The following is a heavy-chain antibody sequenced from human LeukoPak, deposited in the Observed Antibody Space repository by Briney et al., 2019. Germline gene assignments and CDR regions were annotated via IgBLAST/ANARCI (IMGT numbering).Heavy chain of an antibody. CDR2: IYYSGST. Sequence: SETLSLTCTVSGGSISSGGYYWSWIRQPPGKGLEWMGYIYYSGSTNYNPSLKSRVTISVDTSKNQFSLKLSSVTAADTAVYYCARLMGSSGWYGGGWFDPWGQGTLVTVSS. V-gene: IGHV4-61*08. D-gene: IGHD6-19*01. CDR1: GGSISSGGYY. CDR3: ARLMGSSGWYGGGWFDP. J-gene: IGHJ5*02.